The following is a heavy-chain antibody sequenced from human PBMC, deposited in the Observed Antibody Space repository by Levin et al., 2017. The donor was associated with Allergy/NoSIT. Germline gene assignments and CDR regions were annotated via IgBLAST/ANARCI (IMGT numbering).Heavy chain of an antibody. J-gene: IGHJ4*02. V-gene: IGHV3-30*04. CDR1: GFTFSSYA. D-gene: IGHD3-16*02. Sequence: GGSLRLSCAASGFTFSSYAMHWVRQAPGKGLEWVAVISYDGSNKYYADSVKGRFTISRDNSKNTLYLQMNSLRAEDTAVYYCARDRAARIMITCGGVIASGDYWGQGTLVTVSS. CDR3: ARDRAARIMITCGGVIASGDY. CDR2: ISYDGSNK.